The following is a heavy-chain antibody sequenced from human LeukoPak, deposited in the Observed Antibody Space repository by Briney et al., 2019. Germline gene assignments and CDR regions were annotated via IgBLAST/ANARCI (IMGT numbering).Heavy chain of an antibody. CDR3: AKDGGLWVSAHWGDS. D-gene: IGHD7-27*01. J-gene: IGHJ4*02. V-gene: IGHV3-23*01. CDR2: IDGSGGNT. CDR1: GFTFSSYA. Sequence: PGGSLRLSCVASGFTFSSYAMSWFRQAPGRGLEWVSAIDGSGGNTYYADSVKGRFTVSRDNSKNTLFLQMNSLRAEDTAVYYCAKDGGLWVSAHWGDSWGRGTLVTVSS.